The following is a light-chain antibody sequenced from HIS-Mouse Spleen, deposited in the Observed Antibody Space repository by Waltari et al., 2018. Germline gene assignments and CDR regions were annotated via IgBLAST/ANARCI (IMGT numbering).Light chain of an antibody. CDR1: AFPKKY. J-gene: IGLJ2*01. V-gene: IGLV3-10*01. CDR2: EDS. Sequence: SYELTQPPSVAVSTGQTARHTCSGDAFPKKYAYWYQQKSGQAPVLVIYEDSKRPPGIPERFSGSSSGTMATLTISGAQVEDEADYYCYSTDSSGNHRVFGGGTKLTVL. CDR3: YSTDSSGNHRV.